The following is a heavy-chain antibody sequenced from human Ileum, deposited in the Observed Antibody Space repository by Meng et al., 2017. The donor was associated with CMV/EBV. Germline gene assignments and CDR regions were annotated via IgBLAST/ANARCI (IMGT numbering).Heavy chain of an antibody. CDR2: IYSGGSDT. CDR3: VKRLYCGSTTCSKGMDV. Sequence: GESLKISCAASGFTFSSYAMTWVRQAPGKGLEWVSLIYSGGSDTFYADSVKGRFTISRDNSKNTLYLQMNSLRAEDTAVYYCVKRLYCGSTTCSKGMDVWGQGTTVTVSS. V-gene: IGHV3-23*03. J-gene: IGHJ6*02. D-gene: IGHD2-2*01. CDR1: GFTFSSYA.